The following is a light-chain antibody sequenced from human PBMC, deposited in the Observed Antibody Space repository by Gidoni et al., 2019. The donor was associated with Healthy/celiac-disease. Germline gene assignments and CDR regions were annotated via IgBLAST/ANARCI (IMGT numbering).Light chain of an antibody. CDR3: QQYGSSPFT. J-gene: IGKJ3*01. V-gene: IGKV3-20*01. CDR1: QSVSSSY. Sequence: EIVLTQSPGTLSLSPGERAPLSCRAIQSVSSSYLAWYQQKPGQAPRLLIFGASSRAAGIPDRFSGSGSGTDFTLTIGRLEPEDFAVYYCQQYGSSPFTFGPGTKVDIK. CDR2: GAS.